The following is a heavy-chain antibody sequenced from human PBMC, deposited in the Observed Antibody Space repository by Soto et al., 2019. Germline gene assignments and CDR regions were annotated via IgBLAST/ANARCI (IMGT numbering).Heavy chain of an antibody. J-gene: IGHJ3*02. CDR3: ARQIYLDAFDI. Sequence: SETLSLTCPVSGVSIRSSSYYWGWIRQPPGKGLEWIGSIYYSGSTYYNPSLKSRVTISVDTSKNQFSLKLSSVTAADTAVYYCARQIYLDAFDIWGQGTMVTVSS. CDR1: GVSIRSSSYY. V-gene: IGHV4-39*01. CDR2: IYYSGST.